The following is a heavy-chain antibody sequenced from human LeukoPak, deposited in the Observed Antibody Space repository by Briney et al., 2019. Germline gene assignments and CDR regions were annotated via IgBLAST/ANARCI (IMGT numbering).Heavy chain of an antibody. D-gene: IGHD2-15*01. CDR1: GFTFSTSW. CDR3: AKVPGGKGWNFDT. CDR2: IKGDGSVQ. Sequence: GGSLRLSCVASGFTFSTSWMNWVRQAPGKGLEWVANIKGDGSVQSYVDSVKGRFTISRGNAKNSLFLQMNSLRAEDTAVYYCAKVPGGKGWNFDTWGQGTLVTVSS. J-gene: IGHJ4*02. V-gene: IGHV3-7*05.